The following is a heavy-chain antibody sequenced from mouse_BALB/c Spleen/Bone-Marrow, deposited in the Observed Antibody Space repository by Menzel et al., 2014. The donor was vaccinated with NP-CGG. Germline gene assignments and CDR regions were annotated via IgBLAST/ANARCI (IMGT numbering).Heavy chain of an antibody. D-gene: IGHD2-4*01. CDR3: ARHGITRLLDY. CDR1: GFTFSSYA. CDR2: ISSGGSYT. Sequence: DVKLVESGGGLVKPGGSLKLSCAASGFTFSSYAMSWVRQTPEKRPEWVATISSGGSYTYYPDSVKGRFTISRDNAKNTLYLQMSSLRSEDTAMYYCARHGITRLLDYWGQGTTLTVSS. V-gene: IGHV5-9-3*01. J-gene: IGHJ2*01.